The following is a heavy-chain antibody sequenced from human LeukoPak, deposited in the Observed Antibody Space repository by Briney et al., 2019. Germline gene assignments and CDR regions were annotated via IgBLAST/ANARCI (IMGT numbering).Heavy chain of an antibody. V-gene: IGHV4-59*01. Sequence: SETLSLTCTVSGGSISSYYWSWIRQSPGKGLEWIGYIYNSVRTNYNPSLKSRVTISVDTSKNQFSLKLSSVTAADTAVYYCVRGTSLTTFLFDFWGQGTLVTVSS. J-gene: IGHJ4*02. CDR2: IYNSVRT. CDR1: GGSISSYY. D-gene: IGHD4/OR15-4a*01. CDR3: VRGTSLTTFLFDF.